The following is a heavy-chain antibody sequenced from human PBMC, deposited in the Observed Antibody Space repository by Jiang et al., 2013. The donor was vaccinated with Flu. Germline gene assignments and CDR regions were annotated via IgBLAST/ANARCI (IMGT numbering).Heavy chain of an antibody. CDR3: ARAADPPSSGWYRSSTNNWFDP. J-gene: IGHJ5*02. V-gene: IGHV1-8*01. Sequence: YGAEVKKPGASVKVSCKASGYTFTSYDINWVRQATGQGLEWMGWMNPNSGNTGYAQKFQGRVTMTRNTSISTAYMELSSLRSEDTAVYYCARAADPPSSGWYRSSTNNWFDPGAREPWSPSPQ. D-gene: IGHD6-19*01. CDR2: MNPNSGNT. CDR1: GYTFTSYD.